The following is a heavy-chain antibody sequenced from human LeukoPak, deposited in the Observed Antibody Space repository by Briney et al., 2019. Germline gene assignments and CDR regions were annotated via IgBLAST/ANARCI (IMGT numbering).Heavy chain of an antibody. Sequence: PAGSLALSCAASGFTVRNTYMNWVRQAPGKGLEWVSVIYSGGGTYYADSVKGRFTISRDNSKNTLYLQMNSLRAEDTAVYYCVRDDRRYGDYGYFDYWGNGPIVSVSS. J-gene: IGHJ4*03. V-gene: IGHV3-66*01. CDR2: IYSGGGT. D-gene: IGHD4-17*01. CDR1: GFTVRNTY. CDR3: VRDDRRYGDYGYFDY.